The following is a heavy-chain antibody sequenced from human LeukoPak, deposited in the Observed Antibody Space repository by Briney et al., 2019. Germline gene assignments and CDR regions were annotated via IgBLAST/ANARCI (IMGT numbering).Heavy chain of an antibody. V-gene: IGHV1-69*06. J-gene: IGHJ4*02. CDR1: GYTFIGYY. CDR3: ARDSEQWLGGFDY. CDR2: IIPIFGTA. D-gene: IGHD6-19*01. Sequence: SVKVSCKASGYTFIGYYIHWVRQAPGQGLEWMGGIIPIFGTANYAQKFQGRVTITADKSTSTAYMELSSLRSEDTAVYYCARDSEQWLGGFDYWGQGTLVTVSS.